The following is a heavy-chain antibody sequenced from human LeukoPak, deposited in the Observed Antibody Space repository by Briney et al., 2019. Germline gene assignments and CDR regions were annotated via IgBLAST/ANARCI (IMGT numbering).Heavy chain of an antibody. CDR3: VKTGRGGYYDY. J-gene: IGHJ4*02. Sequence: WGSLRLSCSASGFTFSSCAMHWVRQAPGRGLEYVSAICSSGDSTYYADSVKGRFKISRDNSKNTLYLQMSSLRPEDTAVYYCVKTGRGGYYDYWGQGTLVTVSS. CDR1: GFTFSSCA. V-gene: IGHV3-64D*09. CDR2: ICSSGDST. D-gene: IGHD1-26*01.